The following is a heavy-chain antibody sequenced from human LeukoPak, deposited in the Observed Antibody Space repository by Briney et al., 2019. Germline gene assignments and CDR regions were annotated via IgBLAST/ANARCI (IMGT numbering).Heavy chain of an antibody. D-gene: IGHD6-13*01. CDR1: GGSISRSSYY. J-gene: IGHJ4*02. CDR2: IYYSGST. V-gene: IGHV4-39*01. CDR3: ASLIPYSSRINDY. Sequence: PSETLSLTCTVSGGSISRSSYYWGWIRQPPGKGLEWIGSIYYSGSTYYNPSLKSRVTISVDTSKNQFSPKLSSVTAADTAVYYCASLIPYSSRINDYWGQGTLVTVSS.